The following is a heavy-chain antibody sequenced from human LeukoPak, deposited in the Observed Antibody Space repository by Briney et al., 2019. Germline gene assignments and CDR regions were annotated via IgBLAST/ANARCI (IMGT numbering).Heavy chain of an antibody. D-gene: IGHD2-15*01. V-gene: IGHV3-48*01. CDR1: GFAFTSYS. CDR3: ARDRAAPTWYFDL. Sequence: GGSLRLSCTASGFAFTSYSMNWVRQAPGKGLEWTSYISTTTTTIYYADSVKGRFIISRDDARNSLYLQMNSLRAEDTAVYYCARDRAAPTWYFDLWGRGTLVTVSS. CDR2: ISTTTTTI. J-gene: IGHJ2*01.